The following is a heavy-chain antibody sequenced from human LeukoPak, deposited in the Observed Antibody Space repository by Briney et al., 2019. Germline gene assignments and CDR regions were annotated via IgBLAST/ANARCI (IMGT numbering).Heavy chain of an antibody. CDR3: ARANYYGSGSYEY. D-gene: IGHD3-10*01. J-gene: IGHJ4*02. CDR1: GGTFSSYT. V-gene: IGHV1-69*16. Sequence: ASVKVSCKASGGTFSSYTISWARQAPGQGLEWMGRIIPILGIANYAQKFQGRVTITTDESTSTAYMELSSLRSEDTAVYYCARANYYGSGSYEYWGQGTLVTVSS. CDR2: IIPILGIA.